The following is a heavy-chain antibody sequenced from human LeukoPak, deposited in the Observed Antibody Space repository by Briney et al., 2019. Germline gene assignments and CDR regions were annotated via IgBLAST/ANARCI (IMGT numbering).Heavy chain of an antibody. CDR2: ITSSSSYT. V-gene: IGHV3-21*01. CDR1: GITFSNYN. Sequence: GGSLRLSCAAPGITFSNYNMNWVRQAPGKGLEWISSITSSSSYTFYADSVKGRFTISRDNAKNSLYLQMDSLGPEDTAVYYCARDPYSGNYGNDYYYYMDVWGKGTTVTISS. D-gene: IGHD1-26*01. J-gene: IGHJ6*03. CDR3: ARDPYSGNYGNDYYYYMDV.